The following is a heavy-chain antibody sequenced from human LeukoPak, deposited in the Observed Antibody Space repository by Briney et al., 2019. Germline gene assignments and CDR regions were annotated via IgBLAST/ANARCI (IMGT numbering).Heavy chain of an antibody. D-gene: IGHD3-3*01. V-gene: IGHV3-66*01. CDR1: GFTVSSNY. CDR2: IYSGGST. CDR3: ARGGPVSATLITIFGVVPPHYYYGMDV. Sequence: PGGSLRLSCAASGFTVSSNYMSWVRQAPGKGLEWVSVIYSGGSTYYADSVKGRFTISRDNSKNTLYLQMNSLRAEDTAVYYCARGGPVSATLITIFGVVPPHYYYGMDVWGQGTTVTVSS. J-gene: IGHJ6*02.